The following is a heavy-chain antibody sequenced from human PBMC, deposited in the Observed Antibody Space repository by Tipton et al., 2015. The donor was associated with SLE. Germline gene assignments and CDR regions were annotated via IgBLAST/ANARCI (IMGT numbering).Heavy chain of an antibody. D-gene: IGHD4-17*01. V-gene: IGHV4-61*09. CDR1: GASISRGSYF. CDR3: ARDSHTDYGDFYVDS. CDR2: IFSTGIT. Sequence: LRLSCSVSGASISRGSYFWTWIRQPAGKGLEWVGHIFSTGITDYNPSLKSRVSISADTSKNQFSLNLDSMTAADTAVYYCARDSHTDYGDFYVDSWGQGTLVTVSS. J-gene: IGHJ4*02.